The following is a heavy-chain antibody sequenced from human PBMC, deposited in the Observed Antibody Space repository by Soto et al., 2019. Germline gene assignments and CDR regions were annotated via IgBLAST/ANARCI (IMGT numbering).Heavy chain of an antibody. Sequence: EVQLVDSGGGLVQPGGSLRLSCAASGFIFSNYVMSWVRQAPGKGLEWVSSISDSGGTSYYADSVKGRFTISRDNSKNTLYLQINSLRAEDTGIYYCAKRPRALLTFDYWGQGTLVTVSS. J-gene: IGHJ4*02. D-gene: IGHD1-26*01. CDR3: AKRPRALLTFDY. CDR1: GFIFSNYV. CDR2: ISDSGGTS. V-gene: IGHV3-23*04.